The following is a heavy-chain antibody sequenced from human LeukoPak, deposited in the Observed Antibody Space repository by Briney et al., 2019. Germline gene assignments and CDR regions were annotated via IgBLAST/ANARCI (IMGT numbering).Heavy chain of an antibody. Sequence: SETLSLTCTVSGGSINNSPYYWGWIRQPPGKGLEWIGTIYYSGSTYYNPSLNSRVTISVDTSKNQFSLKLSSVTAADTAVYYCARDSTRDVVRWFDPWGQGTLVTVSS. CDR3: ARDSTRDVVRWFDP. CDR2: IYYSGST. D-gene: IGHD2-2*01. J-gene: IGHJ5*02. CDR1: GGSINNSPYY. V-gene: IGHV4-39*07.